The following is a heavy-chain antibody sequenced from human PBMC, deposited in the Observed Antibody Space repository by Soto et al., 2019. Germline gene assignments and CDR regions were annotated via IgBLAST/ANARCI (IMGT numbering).Heavy chain of an antibody. J-gene: IGHJ4*02. D-gene: IGHD1-20*01. CDR2: IYSDGST. Sequence: EVQLVESGGGLMQPGGSLRLSCAASGFTVSSNYMTWVRQAPGKGLEWVPVIYSDGSTNYADSVKGRFTISRDNSKNTLHLQMNSLRAEDTAVYYCARGFNWLDYWGQGTLVTVSS. V-gene: IGHV3-53*01. CDR1: GFTVSSNY. CDR3: ARGFNWLDY.